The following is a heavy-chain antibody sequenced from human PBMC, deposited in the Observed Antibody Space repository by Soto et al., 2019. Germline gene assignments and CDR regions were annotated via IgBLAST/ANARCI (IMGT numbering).Heavy chain of an antibody. D-gene: IGHD2-2*01. V-gene: IGHV4-59*01. J-gene: IGHJ4*02. CDR2: IYYSGST. CDR3: ARGRGYCSRTSCAY. CDR1: GGSISGYY. Sequence: PSETLSLTCTVSGGSISGYYWSWIRQPPGKTLEWIGYIYYSGSTNYNPSLKSRVTMSVDTSKNQFSLKLSSVTAADTAVYYWARGRGYCSRTSCAYWGKGTLVTVPS.